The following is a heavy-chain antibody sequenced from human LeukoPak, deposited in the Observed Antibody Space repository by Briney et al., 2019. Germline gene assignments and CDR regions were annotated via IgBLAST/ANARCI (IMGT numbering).Heavy chain of an antibody. V-gene: IGHV4-38-2*01. CDR3: ARSYDSTGYYVDY. Sequence: PSETLSLTCAVSGYSSSSGYYWGWIRQPPGKGLEWIGSIYHSGSTYYNPSLKSRVTISVDTSKNQFSLKLSSVTAADTAVYYCARSYDSTGYYVDYWGQGTLVTVSS. CDR1: GYSSSSGYY. CDR2: IYHSGST. J-gene: IGHJ4*02. D-gene: IGHD3-22*01.